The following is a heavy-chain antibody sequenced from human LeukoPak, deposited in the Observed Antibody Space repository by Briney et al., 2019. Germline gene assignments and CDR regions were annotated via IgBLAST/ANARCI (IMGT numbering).Heavy chain of an antibody. CDR2: INHSGST. Sequence: SETLSLTCAVYGGSFSGYYWSRIRQPPGKGLEWIGEINHSGSTNYNPSLKSRVTISVDTSKNQFSLKLSSVTAADTAVYYCARASELSYGMDVWGQGTTVTVSS. J-gene: IGHJ6*02. CDR3: ARASELSYGMDV. D-gene: IGHD3-16*02. CDR1: GGSFSGYY. V-gene: IGHV4-34*01.